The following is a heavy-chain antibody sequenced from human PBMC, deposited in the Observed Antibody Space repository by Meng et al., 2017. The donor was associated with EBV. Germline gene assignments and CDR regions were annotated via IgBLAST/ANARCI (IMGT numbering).Heavy chain of an antibody. CDR2: IYYSGST. Sequence: QDQLHDLCPGRGRPSETLSSTCTVSGGSVSSGSYYWSWIRQPPGKGLEWIGYIYYSGSTNYTPSLKSRVTISVDTSKNQFSLKLSSVTAADTAVYYCARGRYYGDYFWFNPWGQGTLVTVSS. D-gene: IGHD4-17*01. J-gene: IGHJ5*02. V-gene: IGHV4-61*01. CDR1: GGSVSSGSYY. CDR3: ARGRYYGDYFWFNP.